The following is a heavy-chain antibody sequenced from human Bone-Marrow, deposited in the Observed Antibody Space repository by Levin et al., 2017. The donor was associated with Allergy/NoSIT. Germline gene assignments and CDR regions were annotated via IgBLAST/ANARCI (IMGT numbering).Heavy chain of an antibody. V-gene: IGHV1-69*13. CDR2: IIPIFGTA. CDR3: ARGVPDYDFWSGYSFDY. Sequence: SVKVSCKASGGTFSSYAISWVRQAPGQGLEWMGGIIPIFGTANYAQKFQGRVTITADESTSTAYMELSSLRSEDTAVYYCARGVPDYDFWSGYSFDYWGQGTLVTVSS. D-gene: IGHD3-3*01. J-gene: IGHJ4*02. CDR1: GGTFSSYA.